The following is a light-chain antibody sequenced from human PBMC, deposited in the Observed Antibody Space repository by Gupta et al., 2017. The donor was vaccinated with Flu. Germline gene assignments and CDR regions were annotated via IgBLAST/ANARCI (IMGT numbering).Light chain of an antibody. Sequence: DVGGYNYVSCYQQHPGKAPKLIIYEVYKRPSGVPDRFAGSKSGNTASLTVSGLQAEDEAYYYCSSFAGRINMDVVFGGGTKLTVL. V-gene: IGLV2-8*01. CDR1: DVGGYNY. CDR2: EVY. J-gene: IGLJ2*01. CDR3: SSFAGRINMDVV.